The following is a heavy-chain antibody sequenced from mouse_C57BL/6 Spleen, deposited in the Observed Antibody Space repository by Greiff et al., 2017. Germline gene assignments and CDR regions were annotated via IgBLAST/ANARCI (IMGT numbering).Heavy chain of an antibody. CDR3: AGDYDYDVGGYFDY. Sequence: EVQLQQSGPELVKPGASVKISCKASGYTFTDYYMNWVKQSHGKSLEWIGDINPNNGGTSYNQKFKGKATLTVDKSSSTAYMELRSLTSEDSAVYYCAGDYDYDVGGYFDYWGTGTTLTAAS. V-gene: IGHV1-26*01. D-gene: IGHD2-4*01. CDR1: GYTFTDYY. J-gene: IGHJ2*01. CDR2: INPNNGGT.